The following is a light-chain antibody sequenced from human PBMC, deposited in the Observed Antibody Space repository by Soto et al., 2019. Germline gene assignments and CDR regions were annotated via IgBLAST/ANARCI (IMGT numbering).Light chain of an antibody. V-gene: IGLV4-60*03. Sequence: QLVLTQSSSASASPGSSVRLTCTLSSGHSNYIIAWHQQQPGKAPRYLMNLEGSGSSNRGSRVPDRFSGSSSGAARYLTISNLQSEDEADYYCETWDSTTPSVVFGGGTKLTVL. CDR3: ETWDSTTPSVV. CDR2: LEGSGSS. J-gene: IGLJ2*01. CDR1: SGHSNYI.